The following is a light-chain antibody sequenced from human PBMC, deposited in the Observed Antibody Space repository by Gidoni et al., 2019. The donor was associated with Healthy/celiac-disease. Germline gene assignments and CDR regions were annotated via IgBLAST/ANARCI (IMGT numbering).Light chain of an antibody. Sequence: EIVLTQSPATLSLSPGERATLSCRASQSVSNYLTWYHQKPGEAPKLLIYDASNRPTGIPARCSSSGSGTDFTLTISSQEPEDFAVYYYQQHSNWPPLTFGGGTKVEIK. J-gene: IGKJ4*01. CDR3: QQHSNWPPLT. CDR2: DAS. CDR1: QSVSNY. V-gene: IGKV3-11*01.